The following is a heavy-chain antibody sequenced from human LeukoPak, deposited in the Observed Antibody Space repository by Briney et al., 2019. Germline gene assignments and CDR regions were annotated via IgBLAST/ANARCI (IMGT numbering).Heavy chain of an antibody. V-gene: IGHV1-69*05. J-gene: IGHJ4*02. Sequence: SVKVSCKATGYTFTSYGISWVRHAPRHALEWIVALIPIFGTANYAQKFQGRVTITTDESTSTAYMDLSSLRSEDTAVYYCARAPPTWGVGATPQYYFDYWRQGTLVTVSS. CDR1: GYTFTSYG. CDR3: ARAPPTWGVGATPQYYFDY. D-gene: IGHD1-26*01. CDR2: LIPIFGTA.